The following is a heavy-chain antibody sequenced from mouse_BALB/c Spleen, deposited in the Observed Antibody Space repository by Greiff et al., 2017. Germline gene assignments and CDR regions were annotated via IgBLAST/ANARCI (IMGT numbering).Heavy chain of an antibody. V-gene: IGHV1S81*02. CDR1: GYTFTSYW. J-gene: IGHJ2*01. CDR3: AGIYYYGSSPFDY. D-gene: IGHD1-1*01. CDR2: INPSNGRT. Sequence: KESCKASGYTFTSYWMHWVKQRPGQGLEWIGEINPSNGRTNYNEKFKSKATLTVDKSSSTAYMQLSSLTSEDSAVYYCAGIYYYGSSPFDYWGQGTTLTVSS.